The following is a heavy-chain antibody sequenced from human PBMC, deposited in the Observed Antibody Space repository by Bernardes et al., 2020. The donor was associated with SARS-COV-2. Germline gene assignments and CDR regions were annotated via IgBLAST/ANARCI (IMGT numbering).Heavy chain of an antibody. Sequence: GGSLRTPCAAPGFTFSSDRMKWVPQAPGKGLGWVSYICSSNSTLYYPDSLKGRFTISRDNSKNSLYLQMNSLGAEDTAVYYCARDLTYDFWSGYSRVFDYWGQGTLVTVSS. CDR1: GFTFSSDR. D-gene: IGHD3-3*01. CDR2: ICSSNSTL. V-gene: IGHV3-48*01. J-gene: IGHJ4*02. CDR3: ARDLTYDFWSGYSRVFDY.